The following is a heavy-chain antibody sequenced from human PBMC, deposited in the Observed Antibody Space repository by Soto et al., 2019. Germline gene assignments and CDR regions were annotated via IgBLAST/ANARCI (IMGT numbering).Heavy chain of an antibody. D-gene: IGHD1-1*01. CDR1: AHSFTSYW. Sequence: PGQYLKISSKRSAHSFTSYWISWVRQLPGEGVVWMGRIYASDSYTNDGQSGQRHVTVAADKTVSTACLQLSTLTAAATAMYYCASFGTAGFTLYCIDVWGQGTTVTVSS. J-gene: IGHJ6*02. CDR2: IYASDSYT. V-gene: IGHV5-10-1*01. CDR3: ASFGTAGFTLYCIDV.